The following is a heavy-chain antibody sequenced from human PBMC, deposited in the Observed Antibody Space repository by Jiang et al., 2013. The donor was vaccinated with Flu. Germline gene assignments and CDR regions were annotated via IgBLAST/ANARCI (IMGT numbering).Heavy chain of an antibody. Sequence: GPGLVKPSETLSLTCTVSGGSISNNYWSWIRQPPGKGLEWIGYIYYSGSTTYNPSLQSRVTVSVDTSKNQFFLELTSVTAADTAVYYCARHYTIFGVVYDYGMDVWGQGTTVTVSS. V-gene: IGHV4-59*08. CDR3: ARHYTIFGVVYDYGMDV. CDR1: GGSISNNY. D-gene: IGHD3-3*01. CDR2: IYYSGST. J-gene: IGHJ6*02.